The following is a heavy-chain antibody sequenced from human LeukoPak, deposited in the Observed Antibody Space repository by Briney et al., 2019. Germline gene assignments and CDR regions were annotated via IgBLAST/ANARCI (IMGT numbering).Heavy chain of an antibody. Sequence: SETLSLTCAVYGVSFSGYYWSWLRQPPGQGLEWIGEINHSGSTNYNPSLKSRVTISVDTSKNQFSLKLSSVTAADTAVYYCARASLYYYGSGSYYGWGQGTLVTVSS. CDR3: ARASLYYYGSGSYYG. CDR2: INHSGST. J-gene: IGHJ4*02. D-gene: IGHD3-10*01. CDR1: GVSFSGYY. V-gene: IGHV4-34*01.